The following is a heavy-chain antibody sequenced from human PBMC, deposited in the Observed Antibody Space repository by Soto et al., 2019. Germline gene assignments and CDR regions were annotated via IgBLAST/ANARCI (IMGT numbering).Heavy chain of an antibody. CDR1: GGSISSGGYY. Sequence: SETLSLTCTVSGGSISSGGYYWSWIRQHPGKGLEWIGYIYYSGSTYYNPSLKSRVTISVDTSKNQFSLKLSSVTAADTAVYYCARGGVTGYYGMDVWGQGTTVT. D-gene: IGHD2-8*02. J-gene: IGHJ6*02. CDR3: ARGGVTGYYGMDV. CDR2: IYYSGST. V-gene: IGHV4-31*03.